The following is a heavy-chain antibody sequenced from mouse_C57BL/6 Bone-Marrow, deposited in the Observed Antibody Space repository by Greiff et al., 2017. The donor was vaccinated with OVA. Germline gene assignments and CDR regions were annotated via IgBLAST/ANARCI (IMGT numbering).Heavy chain of an antibody. CDR3: TRDRWDYDEALGYYYAMDY. V-gene: IGHV5-9-1*02. CDR2: ISSGGDYI. J-gene: IGHJ4*01. Sequence: EVKVVESGEGLVKPGGSLKLSCAASGFTFSSYAMSWVRQTPEKRLEWVAYISSGGDYIYYADTVKGRFTISRDNARNTLYLQMSSLKSEDTAMYYCTRDRWDYDEALGYYYAMDYWGQGTSVTVSS. CDR1: GFTFSSYA. D-gene: IGHD2-4*01.